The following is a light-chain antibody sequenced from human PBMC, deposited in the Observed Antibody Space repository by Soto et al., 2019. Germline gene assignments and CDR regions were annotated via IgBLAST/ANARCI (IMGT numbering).Light chain of an antibody. CDR1: SSDVGGYNY. CDR2: DVS. V-gene: IGLV2-14*01. Sequence: QSALTQPASVSGSPGQSITISCTGTSSDVGGYNYVSWYQQHPGKAPKLMIYDVSNRPSGVSNRFSGSKSGNTASLTISGLRAEDEADYYCSSYTSSSTDVVFGGGTKLTAL. CDR3: SSYTSSSTDVV. J-gene: IGLJ2*01.